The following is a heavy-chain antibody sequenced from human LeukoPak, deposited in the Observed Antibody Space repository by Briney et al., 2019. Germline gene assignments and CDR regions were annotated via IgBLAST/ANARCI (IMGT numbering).Heavy chain of an antibody. V-gene: IGHV3-30*14. D-gene: IGHD5-12*01. Sequence: PGGSLRLSCAASGFTFSSYAMHWVRQAPGKGLEWVAVISYDGSNKYYADSVKGRFTISRHSSKNIPYLQMNSLRAEDTAIYYCASLRWAALGPSNWGQGTLVTVSS. CDR1: GFTFSSYA. CDR2: ISYDGSNK. J-gene: IGHJ4*02. CDR3: ASLRWAALGPSN.